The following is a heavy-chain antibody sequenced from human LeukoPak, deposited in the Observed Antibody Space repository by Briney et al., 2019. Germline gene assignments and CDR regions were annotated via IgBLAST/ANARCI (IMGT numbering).Heavy chain of an antibody. V-gene: IGHV3-23*01. D-gene: IGHD7-27*01. Sequence: GGSLRLSCAASGFTFSSYAMSWVRQAPGKGLEWVSAISGSGGGTYYADSVKGRFTISRDNSKNTLYLQMNSLRAEDTAVYYCAKDEAHTGEQDCWGQGTLVTVSS. CDR2: ISGSGGGT. CDR1: GFTFSSYA. CDR3: AKDEAHTGEQDC. J-gene: IGHJ4*02.